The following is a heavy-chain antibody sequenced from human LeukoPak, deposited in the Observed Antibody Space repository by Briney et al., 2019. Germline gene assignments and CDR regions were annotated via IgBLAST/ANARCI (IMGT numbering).Heavy chain of an antibody. D-gene: IGHD5-18*01. CDR3: ATQRTRGYSYGCRVEY. CDR2: SYHSGST. Sequence: PSETLSLTCAVSGYSISSGYYWGWIRQPPGKGLEWIGSSYHSGSTYYNPSLKSRVTISVDTSNNEFSLKLSSVTAAGTAVYYCATQRTRGYSYGCRVEYWAQRTLVTVSS. V-gene: IGHV4-38-2*01. J-gene: IGHJ4*02. CDR1: GYSISSGYY.